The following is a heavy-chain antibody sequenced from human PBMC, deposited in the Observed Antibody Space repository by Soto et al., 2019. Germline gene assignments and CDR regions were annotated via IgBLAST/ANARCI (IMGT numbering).Heavy chain of an antibody. V-gene: IGHV3-33*08. CDR3: ARDRYSGYDLPPPGPHLDY. D-gene: IGHD5-12*01. Sequence: GGSLRLSCAASGFTFSSHAMHWVRQAPGKGLEWVAVIWYDGSNKYYADSVKGRFTISRDNSKNTLYLQMNSLRAEDTAVYYCARDRYSGYDLPPPGPHLDYWGQGTLVTVSS. CDR1: GFTFSSHA. J-gene: IGHJ4*02. CDR2: IWYDGSNK.